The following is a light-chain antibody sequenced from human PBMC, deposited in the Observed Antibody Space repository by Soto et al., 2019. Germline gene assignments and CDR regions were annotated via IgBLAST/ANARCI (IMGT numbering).Light chain of an antibody. CDR3: QQHSNWPLT. Sequence: EIVLIQSPATLSLSPGERATLSCRASQSVSSHLGWYQQNPGQAPRLLIFDASNRATGIPARFSGSGSGTDFTLTISSLEPEDFAVSYCQQHSNWPLTFGGGTKVEIK. V-gene: IGKV3-11*01. CDR2: DAS. CDR1: QSVSSH. J-gene: IGKJ4*01.